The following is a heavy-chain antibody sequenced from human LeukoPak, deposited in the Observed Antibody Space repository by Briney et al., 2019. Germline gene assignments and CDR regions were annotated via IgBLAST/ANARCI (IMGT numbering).Heavy chain of an antibody. D-gene: IGHD2-2*01. CDR3: ARTPGYCSSTRCYDAFDI. CDR2: VYPGDSDT. J-gene: IGHJ3*02. CDR1: GYSFTTYW. V-gene: IGHV5-51*01. Sequence: GESLKISCKASGYSFTTYWIAWVRQMPGKGLGWMGIVYPGDSDTRYSPSFQGQVPISADKSISTAYLQWSSLKASDTDMYYCARTPGYCSSTRCYDAFDIWGQGTMVTVSS.